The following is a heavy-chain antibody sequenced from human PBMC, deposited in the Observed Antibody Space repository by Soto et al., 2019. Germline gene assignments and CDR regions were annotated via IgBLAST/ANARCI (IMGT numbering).Heavy chain of an antibody. Sequence: EVQLVESGGGLVQPGGFLRLSCAASGFTVSSNYMSWVRQAPGKGLEWVSVIYSGGSTYYADSVKGRFTISRDNSKNRLYLQMTSLRAEDTAVYYCASGTPHDILTGYYDEYWGQGTLVTVSS. CDR1: GFTVSSNY. CDR2: IYSGGST. J-gene: IGHJ4*02. V-gene: IGHV3-66*01. D-gene: IGHD3-9*01. CDR3: ASGTPHDILTGYYDEY.